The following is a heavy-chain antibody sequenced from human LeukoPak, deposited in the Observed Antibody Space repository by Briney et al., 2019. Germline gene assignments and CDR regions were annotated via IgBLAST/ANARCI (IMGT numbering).Heavy chain of an antibody. CDR2: IYYSGST. J-gene: IGHJ4*02. D-gene: IGHD3-22*01. V-gene: IGHV4-39*07. Sequence: PSETLSLTCTVSGGSISSSSYYWGWIRQPPGKGLEWIGSIYYSGSTYYNPSLKSRVTISVDTSKNQFSLKLSSVTAADTAVYYCARDSPSSGYCCWGQGTLVTVSS. CDR3: ARDSPSSGYCC. CDR1: GGSISSSSYY.